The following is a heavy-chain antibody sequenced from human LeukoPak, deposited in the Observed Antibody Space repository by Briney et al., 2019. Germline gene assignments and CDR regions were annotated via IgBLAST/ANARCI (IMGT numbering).Heavy chain of an antibody. Sequence: PGGSLRLSCAASGFTFSDYYMSWIRQAPGKGLEWASYISSSGSTTYYADSVKGRFTISRDNAKNSLYLQMNSLRAEDTAVYYCAREHYDILTGYSPGYFDYWGQGTLVTVSS. D-gene: IGHD3-9*01. CDR2: ISSSGSTT. V-gene: IGHV3-11*01. J-gene: IGHJ4*02. CDR1: GFTFSDYY. CDR3: AREHYDILTGYSPGYFDY.